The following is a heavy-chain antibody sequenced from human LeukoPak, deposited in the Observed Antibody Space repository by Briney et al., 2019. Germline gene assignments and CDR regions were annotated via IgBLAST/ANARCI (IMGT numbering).Heavy chain of an antibody. CDR3: ARPIRGSYVEDAFDM. CDR2: LNPNSGDT. Sequence: ASVKVSCKASGYTFTDYYMHWVRQAPGQGLEWMGWLNPNSGDTNYAQKFQGRVTMTRDTSISTGYMELSRLRSDDTAVYYCARPIRGSYVEDAFDMWGQGTMVTVSA. D-gene: IGHD1-26*01. V-gene: IGHV1-2*02. J-gene: IGHJ3*02. CDR1: GYTFTDYY.